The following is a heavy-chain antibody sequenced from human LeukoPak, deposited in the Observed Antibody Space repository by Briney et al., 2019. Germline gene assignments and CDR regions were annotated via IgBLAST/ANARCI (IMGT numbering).Heavy chain of an antibody. CDR3: AIIGGYSGYDYFDY. V-gene: IGHV4-34*01. Sequence: SETLSLTCAVYGGSFSGYYWSWIRQPPGKGLEWIGEINHSGSTNYNPSLKSRVTISVDMFKNQFSLRLSSVTAADTAIYYCAIIGGYSGYDYFDYWSQGTPVTVSS. D-gene: IGHD5-12*01. CDR2: INHSGST. J-gene: IGHJ4*02. CDR1: GGSFSGYY.